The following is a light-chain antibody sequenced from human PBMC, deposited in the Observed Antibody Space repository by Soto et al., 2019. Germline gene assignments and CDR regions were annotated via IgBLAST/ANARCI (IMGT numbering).Light chain of an antibody. CDR3: QQYNNWPHT. CDR1: HSVSSK. CDR2: GVS. Sequence: EIVMTQSPSTLSVSPGERATLSCRASHSVSSKLAWFQQKPGQAPSLLIYGVSTRAIGVPVRFSGSGSGTEFTLTINSLQSEDFAVYYCQQYNNWPHTFGQGTKVDI. V-gene: IGKV3-15*01. J-gene: IGKJ2*01.